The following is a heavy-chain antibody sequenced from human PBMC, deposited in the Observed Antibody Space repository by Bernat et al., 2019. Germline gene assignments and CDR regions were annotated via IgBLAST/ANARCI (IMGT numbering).Heavy chain of an antibody. CDR2: IRSKAYGGTK. CDR3: NRDGKNIPRVYYYYYYMDV. J-gene: IGHJ6*03. D-gene: IGHD2/OR15-2a*01. V-gene: IGHV3-49*04. Sequence: EVQLVESGGGLVQPGRSLRLSCTASGFTFGDYSMSWVRQAPGKGLAWVGFIRSKAYGGTKEYAAFVKGRFTISRDDSKSIAYLQMNSLKTDDTAVYYCNRDGKNIPRVYYYYYYMDVWGKGTTGTVAS. CDR1: GFTFGDYS.